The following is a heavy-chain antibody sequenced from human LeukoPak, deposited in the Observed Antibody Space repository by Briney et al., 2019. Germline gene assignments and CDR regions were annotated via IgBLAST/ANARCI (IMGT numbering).Heavy chain of an antibody. D-gene: IGHD6-6*01. CDR2: IRYDGSNK. CDR3: AKDRPSYSSSSPDFDY. J-gene: IGHJ4*02. Sequence: LPGGSLRLSCAASGLTFSSYGMHWVRQAPGKGLEWVAFIRYDGSNKYYADSVKGRFTISRDNSKNTLYLQMNSLRAEDTAVYYCAKDRPSYSSSSPDFDYWGQGTLVTVSS. CDR1: GLTFSSYG. V-gene: IGHV3-30*02.